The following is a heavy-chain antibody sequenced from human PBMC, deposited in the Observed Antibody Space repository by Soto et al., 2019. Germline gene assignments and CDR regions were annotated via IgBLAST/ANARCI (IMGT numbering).Heavy chain of an antibody. CDR1: GFTFSSYG. Sequence: QVQLVESGGGVVQPGRSLRLSCAASGFTFSSYGMHWVRQAPGKGLEWVAVISYDGSNKYDADSVQGRFTISRDNSKNTLYLKMNSLRAEDTAVYYCAKDPISSGWYGYYYDGMDVWGQGTTVTVSS. J-gene: IGHJ6*02. V-gene: IGHV3-30*18. CDR3: AKDPISSGWYGYYYDGMDV. D-gene: IGHD6-19*01. CDR2: ISYDGSNK.